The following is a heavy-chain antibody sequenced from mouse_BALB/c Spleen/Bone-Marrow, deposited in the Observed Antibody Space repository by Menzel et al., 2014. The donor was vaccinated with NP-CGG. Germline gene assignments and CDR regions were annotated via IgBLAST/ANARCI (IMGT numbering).Heavy chain of an antibody. J-gene: IGHJ4*01. Sequence: VKLMESGPGLVQPSQSLSITCTVSGFSLTSYGVHWVRQSPGKGLEWLGVIWSGGSTDYNAAFVSRLSISKDNSKSQVFFKMNSLLADDTAIYYCARNPPPYRLYAMDYWGQGTSVTVSS. V-gene: IGHV2-4-1*01. CDR2: IWSGGST. D-gene: IGHD2-14*01. CDR3: ARNPPPYRLYAMDY. CDR1: GFSLTSYG.